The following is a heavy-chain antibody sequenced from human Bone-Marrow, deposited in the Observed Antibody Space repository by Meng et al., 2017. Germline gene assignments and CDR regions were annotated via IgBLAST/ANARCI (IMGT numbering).Heavy chain of an antibody. Sequence: GSLRLSCTVSGGSISSYYWSWIRQPPGKGLEWIGCIYYSGSTNYNPSLKSRVIISVDTSKNQFSLKLSSVTAADTAVYYCARDRYYDDFWSGYPGKWWYYYYGMDVWGQGTTVTVSS. CDR1: GGSISSYY. D-gene: IGHD3-3*01. CDR2: IYYSGST. V-gene: IGHV4-59*01. CDR3: ARDRYYDDFWSGYPGKWWYYYYGMDV. J-gene: IGHJ6*02.